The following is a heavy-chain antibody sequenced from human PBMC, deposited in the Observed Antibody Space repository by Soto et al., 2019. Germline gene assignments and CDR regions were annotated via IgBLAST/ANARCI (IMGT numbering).Heavy chain of an antibody. D-gene: IGHD3-10*01. J-gene: IGHJ6*02. CDR3: ARLNARFGELLSYYYYYYGMDV. CDR1: GGSISSSDYY. Sequence: SETLSLTCTVSGGSISSSDYYWGWIRQPPGKGLEWIGTIYYSGSTYYNPSLKSRVTISVDTSKNQFSLKLSSVTAADTAVYYCARLNARFGELLSYYYYYYGMDVWGQGTTVTVSS. CDR2: IYYSGST. V-gene: IGHV4-39*01.